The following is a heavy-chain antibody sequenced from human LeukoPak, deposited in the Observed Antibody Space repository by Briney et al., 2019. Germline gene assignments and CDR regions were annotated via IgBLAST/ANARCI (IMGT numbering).Heavy chain of an antibody. Sequence: GESLKISCKGSGYSFTSYLIGWVRQMPGKGLEWMGIIYPGDSDTRYSPSFQGQVTISADKSISTAYLQWSSLKASDTAMYYCARAAMVRGVIGWFDPWGQGTLVTVSS. D-gene: IGHD3-10*01. V-gene: IGHV5-51*01. J-gene: IGHJ5*02. CDR3: ARAAMVRGVIGWFDP. CDR1: GYSFTSYL. CDR2: IYPGDSDT.